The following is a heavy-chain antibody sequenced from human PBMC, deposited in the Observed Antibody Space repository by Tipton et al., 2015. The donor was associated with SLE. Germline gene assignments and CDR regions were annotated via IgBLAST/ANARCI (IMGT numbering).Heavy chain of an antibody. Sequence: TLSLTCAVSGYSISSGYYWGWIRQPPGKGLEWIGSIYYSGSTYYNPSLKSRVTISVDTSKNQFSLKLSSVTAADTAVYYCASYSTYYDFWSAYSRASVLDYWGQGTLVTVSS. CDR3: ASYSTYYDFWSAYSRASVLDY. D-gene: IGHD3-3*01. CDR2: IYYSGST. CDR1: GYSISSGYY. V-gene: IGHV4-38-2*01. J-gene: IGHJ4*02.